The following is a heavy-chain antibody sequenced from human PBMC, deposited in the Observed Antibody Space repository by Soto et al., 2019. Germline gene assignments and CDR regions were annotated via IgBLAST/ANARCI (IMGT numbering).Heavy chain of an antibody. D-gene: IGHD6-13*01. Sequence: SETLSLTCAVYGGSFSGYDWSWIRQPPGKGLEWIGEINHSGSTNYNPSLKSRVTISVDTSKNQFSLKLSSVTAADTAVYYCARGRSAAAGDFDYWGQGTLVTVSS. CDR3: ARGRSAAAGDFDY. CDR1: GGSFSGYD. J-gene: IGHJ4*02. V-gene: IGHV4-34*01. CDR2: INHSGST.